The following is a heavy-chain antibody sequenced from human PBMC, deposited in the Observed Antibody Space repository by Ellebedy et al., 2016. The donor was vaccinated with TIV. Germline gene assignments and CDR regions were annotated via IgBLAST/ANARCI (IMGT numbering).Heavy chain of an antibody. D-gene: IGHD2-15*01. CDR2: ISYDGTKE. Sequence: GESLKISCAASGFTFSTYAMSWVRQAPGKGLEWVAVISYDGTKEYFADSVKGRFTMSRDKSQHTAYLQINSLSVDDTAVYFCARDHCSAGSCLTGIDPLDLWGQGTMVTVSS. J-gene: IGHJ3*01. CDR3: ARDHCSAGSCLTGIDPLDL. CDR1: GFTFSTYA. V-gene: IGHV3-30*03.